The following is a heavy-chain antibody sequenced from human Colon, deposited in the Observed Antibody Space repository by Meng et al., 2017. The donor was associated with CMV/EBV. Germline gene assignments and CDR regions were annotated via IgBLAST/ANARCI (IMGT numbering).Heavy chain of an antibody. V-gene: IGHV4-4*02. Sequence: QVQLQESGPGLVKPSETLSLTCAVSGGSISSINWWTWVRQPPGKGLEWIGEIYHSGSTNYNPSLKSRVAISVDKSKNQFSLKLSSVTAADTAVYYCARVAAAGNEWFDPWGQGTLVTVSS. J-gene: IGHJ5*02. CDR2: IYHSGST. D-gene: IGHD6-13*01. CDR1: GGSISSINW. CDR3: ARVAAAGNEWFDP.